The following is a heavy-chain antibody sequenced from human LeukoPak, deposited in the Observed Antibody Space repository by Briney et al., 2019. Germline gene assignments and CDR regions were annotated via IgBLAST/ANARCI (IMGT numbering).Heavy chain of an antibody. J-gene: IGHJ4*02. CDR2: IKQDGSEK. D-gene: IGHD2-15*01. CDR3: AREAGDIVGYYFDY. V-gene: IGHV3-7*01. Sequence: AGGSLRLSCAASGFTFSSYWMSWVRQAPGKGLEWVANIKQDGSEKYYADSVKGRFTISRDNSKNTLYLQMNSLRAEDTAVYYCAREAGDIVGYYFDYWGQGTLVTVSS. CDR1: GFTFSSYW.